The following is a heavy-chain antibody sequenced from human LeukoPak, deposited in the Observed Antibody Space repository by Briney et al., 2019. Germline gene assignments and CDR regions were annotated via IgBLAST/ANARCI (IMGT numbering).Heavy chain of an antibody. CDR3: ASSMVRGVIIMAYYFDY. Sequence: ASVKVSCKASGYTFTSYGISWVRQAPGQGLEWMGWIGAYNGNTNYAQKLQGRVTMTTDTSTSTAYMELRSLRSDDTAVYYCASSMVRGVIIMAYYFDYWGQGTLVTVSS. CDR2: IGAYNGNT. CDR1: GYTFTSYG. J-gene: IGHJ4*02. D-gene: IGHD3-10*01. V-gene: IGHV1-18*01.